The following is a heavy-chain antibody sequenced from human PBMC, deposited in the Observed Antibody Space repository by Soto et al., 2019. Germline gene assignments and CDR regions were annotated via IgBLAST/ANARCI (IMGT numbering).Heavy chain of an antibody. D-gene: IGHD3-10*01. J-gene: IGHJ4*02. CDR3: AGGRYGEY. CDR1: GYAFTTYG. Sequence: QVHLVQSGAEVKKPGASVKVSCKGSGYAFTTYGITWVRQAPGQGLEWMGWISAHSGNTNYAQKLQGRVTVTRDTSTSTAYMELRSLRSDDTAVYYCAGGRYGEYWGPGALVTVSS. V-gene: IGHV1-18*01. CDR2: ISAHSGNT.